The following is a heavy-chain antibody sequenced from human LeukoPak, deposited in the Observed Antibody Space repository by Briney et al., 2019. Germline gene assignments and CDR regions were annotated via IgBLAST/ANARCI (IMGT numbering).Heavy chain of an antibody. CDR1: GGSISSYY. Sequence: SETLSLTCTVSGGSISSYYWSWIRQPPGKGLEWIGYIHYSGSTTYNPSLQSRVSISVDTSKNQFSLRLSSVTAADTAVYYCARVTGYMTEDYFDYWGQGTLITVSS. D-gene: IGHD6-13*01. CDR3: ARVTGYMTEDYFDY. V-gene: IGHV4-59*01. J-gene: IGHJ4*02. CDR2: IHYSGST.